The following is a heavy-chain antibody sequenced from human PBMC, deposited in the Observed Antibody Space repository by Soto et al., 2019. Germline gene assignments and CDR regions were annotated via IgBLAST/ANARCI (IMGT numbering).Heavy chain of an antibody. CDR3: ARAWGGYFDY. J-gene: IGHJ4*02. CDR2: IYYSAST. V-gene: IGHV4-31*03. Sequence: QVQLQESGPGLVRPSQTLSLTCTVSGGSISSGGYYWSWIRQHPGKGLEWTGYIYYSASTYYNPSLKSRVTISVDTSKNQFSLRLSSVTAADKAVYYCARAWGGYFDYWGQGTLVTVSS. D-gene: IGHD3-16*01. CDR1: GGSISSGGYY.